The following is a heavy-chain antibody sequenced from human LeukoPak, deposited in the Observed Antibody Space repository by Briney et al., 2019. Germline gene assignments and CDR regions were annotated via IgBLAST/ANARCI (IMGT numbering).Heavy chain of an antibody. Sequence: GGSLRLSCAASGFTFDDYATHWVRQAPGKGLEWVSLISGDGGSTYYADSVKGRFTISRDNSKNSLYLQMNSLRTEDTALYYCAKGGIQLYYFDYWGQGTLVTVSS. CDR2: ISGDGGST. D-gene: IGHD5-18*01. J-gene: IGHJ4*02. CDR3: AKGGIQLYYFDY. CDR1: GFTFDDYA. V-gene: IGHV3-43*02.